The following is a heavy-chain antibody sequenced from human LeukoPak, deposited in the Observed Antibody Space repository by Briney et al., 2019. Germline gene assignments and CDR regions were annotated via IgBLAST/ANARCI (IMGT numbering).Heavy chain of an antibody. V-gene: IGHV1-2*02. CDR2: INPNSGGT. CDR3: ARVLGVGYYYYYGMDV. J-gene: IGHJ6*02. CDR1: GYTFTGYY. Sequence: ASVKVSCTASGYTFTGYYMHWVRQAPGQGLEWMGWINPNSGGTNYAQKFQGRVTMTRDTSISTAYMELSRLRSDDTAVYYCARVLGVGYYYYYGMDVWGQGTTVTVSS.